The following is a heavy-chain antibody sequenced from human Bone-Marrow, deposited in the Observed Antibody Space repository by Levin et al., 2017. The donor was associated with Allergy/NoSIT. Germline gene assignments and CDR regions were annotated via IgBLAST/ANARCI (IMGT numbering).Heavy chain of an antibody. Sequence: GESLKISCKASGYTFTGYFIHWVRQAPGQGLEYMGRINPNTGGTNYAQNFQGRVTMTRDTSISTAYMELSSLRSDDTAVYYWARELRRGAVGVHYGGQGTLVTVSS. V-gene: IGHV1-2*06. D-gene: IGHD2-8*01. J-gene: IGHJ4*02. CDR2: INPNTGGT. CDR3: ARELRRGAVGVHY. CDR1: GYTFTGYF.